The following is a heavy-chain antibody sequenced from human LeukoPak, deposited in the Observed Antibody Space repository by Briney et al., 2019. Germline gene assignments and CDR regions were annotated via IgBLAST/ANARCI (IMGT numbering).Heavy chain of an antibody. D-gene: IGHD6-13*01. CDR1: GVSFSSYY. CDR3: ARNFPYSRLDY. CDR2: IDHSGNT. Sequence: KTSETLSLTCAVSGVSFSSYYWSWIRQPPGKGLDWIGEIDHSGNTHYNPSLKSRVTISVDTSKSQFSLQLKSVTAADTAVYYCARNFPYSRLDYWGQGTLVTVSS. J-gene: IGHJ4*02. V-gene: IGHV4-34*01.